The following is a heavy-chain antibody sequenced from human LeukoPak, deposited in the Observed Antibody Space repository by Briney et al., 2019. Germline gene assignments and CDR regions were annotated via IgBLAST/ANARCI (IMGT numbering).Heavy chain of an antibody. CDR3: ARDLSPYYDTTNRFPWFDP. D-gene: IGHD3-22*01. V-gene: IGHV3-21*01. Sequence: GGSLRLSCAASGFTFSSYGMSWVRQVPGKGLEWVSSITSSGTYIFYVDSVKGRFTISRDNSKNSLYLQMNSLRAEDTAVYFCARDLSPYYDTTNRFPWFDPWGQGTLVTVSS. J-gene: IGHJ5*02. CDR2: ITSSGTYI. CDR1: GFTFSSYG.